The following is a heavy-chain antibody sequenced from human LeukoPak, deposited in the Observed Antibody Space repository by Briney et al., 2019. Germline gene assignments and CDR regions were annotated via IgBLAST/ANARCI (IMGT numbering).Heavy chain of an antibody. Sequence: SETLSLTCTVSGGSISSSGYYWGWIRQPPGKGLEWIGNIYYSGSTYYYPSHKSRVTISVDTSKNQFSLKLSSVTAADTAVYYCARDGPIAAASWGQGTLVTVSS. J-gene: IGHJ4*02. CDR1: GGSISSSGYY. CDR3: ARDGPIAAAS. V-gene: IGHV4-39*02. D-gene: IGHD6-13*01. CDR2: IYYSGST.